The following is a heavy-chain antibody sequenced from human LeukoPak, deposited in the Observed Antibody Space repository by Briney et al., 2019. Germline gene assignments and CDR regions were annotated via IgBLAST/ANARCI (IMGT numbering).Heavy chain of an antibody. Sequence: PSETLSLTCAVYGGSFSGYYWSWIRQPPGKGLEWIGHIYNSGDTNYNPSLKSRVTISVDTSKNQVSLKLSSVTAADTAVYYCARAHSGTYGMDVWGQGTTVTVSS. CDR1: GGSFSGYY. CDR3: ARAHSGTYGMDV. V-gene: IGHV4-59*01. J-gene: IGHJ6*02. D-gene: IGHD1-26*01. CDR2: IYNSGDT.